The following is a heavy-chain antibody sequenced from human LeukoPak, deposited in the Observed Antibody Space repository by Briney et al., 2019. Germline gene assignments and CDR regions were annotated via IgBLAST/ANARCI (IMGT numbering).Heavy chain of an antibody. D-gene: IGHD2-8*01. V-gene: IGHV3-53*01. Sequence: GGSLRLSCAASWFTVSSNYMSWVRQAPGKGLEWVSVIYSGGSTYYADSVKGRFTISRDNSKNTLYLQMNSLRAEDTAVYYCARTNSMLYYFDYWGQGTLVTVSS. CDR2: IYSGGST. CDR1: WFTVSSNY. CDR3: ARTNSMLYYFDY. J-gene: IGHJ4*02.